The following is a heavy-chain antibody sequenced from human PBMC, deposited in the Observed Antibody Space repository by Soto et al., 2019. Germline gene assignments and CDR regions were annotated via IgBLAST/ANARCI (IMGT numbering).Heavy chain of an antibody. J-gene: IGHJ6*02. V-gene: IGHV5-10-1*01. CDR1: GYSSTSYW. Sequence: PEESLKISCNSSGYSSTSYWISWGRQMPGKGLEWMGRIDPSDSYTNYSPSFQGHVTISADKSISTAYLQWSSLKASDTAMYYCARRPDYYGMDVWGQGTTVTVSS. CDR2: IDPSDSYT. CDR3: ARRPDYYGMDV.